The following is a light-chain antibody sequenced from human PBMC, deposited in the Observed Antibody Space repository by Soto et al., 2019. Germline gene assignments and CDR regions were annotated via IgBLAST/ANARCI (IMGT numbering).Light chain of an antibody. CDR3: QTWGTGILV. Sequence: QSVLTQSPSASASLGASVKLTCALSSGHSSYAIAWHQQQPEKGPRALMKLNSDGSHTRGDGIPDRFSGSSSGAERYLTISSLQSEDEADYSCQTWGTGILVFGGGTTLTVL. V-gene: IGLV4-69*01. J-gene: IGLJ3*02. CDR2: LNSDGSH. CDR1: SGHSSYA.